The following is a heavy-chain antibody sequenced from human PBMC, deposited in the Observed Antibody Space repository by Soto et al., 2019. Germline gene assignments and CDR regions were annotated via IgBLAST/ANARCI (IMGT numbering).Heavy chain of an antibody. CDR1: GFTFSASW. Sequence: EVQLVESGGGLVQPGGSLRLSCAASGFTFSASWMSWVCQAPGKGLEWVANIKGDGGEKNYVDSVKGRFTISRDNAKNSLYLQMNSLRADDTSVYYCVRDYGGTWGQGTLVTVSS. D-gene: IGHD4-17*01. CDR2: IKGDGGEK. V-gene: IGHV3-7*01. J-gene: IGHJ4*02. CDR3: VRDYGGT.